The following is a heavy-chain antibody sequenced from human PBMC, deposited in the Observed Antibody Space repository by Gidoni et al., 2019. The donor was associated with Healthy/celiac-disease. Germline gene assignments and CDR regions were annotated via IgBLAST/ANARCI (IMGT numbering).Heavy chain of an antibody. V-gene: IGHV3-7*01. D-gene: IGHD3-16*02. J-gene: IGHJ4*02. Sequence: EVQLVEYGGGLVQPGGSLRPSSAAPGFTFSSDWMSWVRQAPGKGLEWVANIKQDRSEKYYVDSVKGRFTISRDNAKNSLYLQMNSLRAEDTAVYYCASPRTKGELSYFDYWGQGTLVTVSS. CDR2: IKQDRSEK. CDR1: GFTFSSDW. CDR3: ASPRTKGELSYFDY.